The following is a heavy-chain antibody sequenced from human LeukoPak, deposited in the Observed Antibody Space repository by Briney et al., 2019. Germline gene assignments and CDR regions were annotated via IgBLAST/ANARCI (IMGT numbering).Heavy chain of an antibody. D-gene: IGHD3-3*01. Sequence: PSETLSLTCIVSGVSISSYYWSWLRQPPGKGLEWIGCVYDSGSTIYNPSLRRRVTLSVDTSRNQFSLKLSSVTAADTAVYFCARDYCDFTPGWFDDWGQGTLVTVSS. CDR1: GVSISSYY. V-gene: IGHV4-59*01. J-gene: IGHJ4*02. CDR2: VYDSGST. CDR3: ARDYCDFTPGWFDD.